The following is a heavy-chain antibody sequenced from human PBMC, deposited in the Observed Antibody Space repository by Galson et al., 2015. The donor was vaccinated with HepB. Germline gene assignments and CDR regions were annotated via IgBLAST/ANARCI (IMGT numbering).Heavy chain of an antibody. CDR1: GYTFTSYY. Sequence: SGAEVKKPGESLRISCKASGYTFTSYYMHWVRQAPGQGLEWMGIINPSGGSTSYAQKFQGRVTMTRDTSTSTVCMELSSLRSEDTAVYYCARAVSGAGGWYGCDYWGQGTLVTVSS. D-gene: IGHD6-19*01. CDR3: ARAVSGAGGWYGCDY. V-gene: IGHV1-46*01. CDR2: INPSGGST. J-gene: IGHJ4*02.